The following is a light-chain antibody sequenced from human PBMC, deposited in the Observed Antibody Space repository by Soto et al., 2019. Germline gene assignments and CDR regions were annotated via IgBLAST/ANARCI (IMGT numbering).Light chain of an antibody. J-gene: IGKJ2*01. CDR3: QRHDFLPPYT. CDR2: DAS. V-gene: IGKV1-33*01. Sequence: DIQMTQSPSSLSASVGDRVTITCQASQDIRYFLNWYQQKPGKAPKLLIYDASSLATGVPSRFSGSGSGSDFTLTITSLQPEDIATYYCQRHDFLPPYTFGQGTKVEI. CDR1: QDIRYF.